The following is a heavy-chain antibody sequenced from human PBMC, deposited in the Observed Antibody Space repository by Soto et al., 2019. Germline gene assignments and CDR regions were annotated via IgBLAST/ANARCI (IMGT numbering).Heavy chain of an antibody. V-gene: IGHV4-38-2*02. CDR3: ARDFGVVISSWSGGMDV. CDR2: VYHSGST. CDR1: GYSISSGYY. D-gene: IGHD3-3*01. J-gene: IGHJ6*02. Sequence: PSETLSLTCDVTGYSISSGYYWGWIRQPPGKGLEWIGSVYHSGSTYYNPSLKSRVTISVDTSKNQFSLKLSSVTAADTAMYYCARDFGVVISSWSGGMDVWGQGTTVTVS.